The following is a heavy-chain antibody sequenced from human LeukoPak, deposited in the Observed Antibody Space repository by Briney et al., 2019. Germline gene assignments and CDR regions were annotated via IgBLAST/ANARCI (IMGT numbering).Heavy chain of an antibody. CDR1: GYTFTGYY. J-gene: IGHJ4*02. Sequence: GASVKVSCKASGYTFTGYYMHWIRQAPGHGLEWMAWINPNSGGTNSAQKFQGRVTMTRDTSISTAYMERSSLTFDDTAVYYCGRGTIAVVAADLRTDQWGQGTLVIVSS. CDR3: GRGTIAVVAADLRTDQ. CDR2: INPNSGGT. D-gene: IGHD2-15*01. V-gene: IGHV1-2*02.